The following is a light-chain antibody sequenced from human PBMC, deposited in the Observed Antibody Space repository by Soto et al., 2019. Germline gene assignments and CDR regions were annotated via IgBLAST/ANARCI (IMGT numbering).Light chain of an antibody. CDR2: LAS. V-gene: IGKV1-39*01. J-gene: IGKJ4*01. CDR1: QSLNTF. CDR3: QQSSSIPLT. Sequence: DIEMTQSPSSLSASVGDRVTITCRASQSLNTFLNWFQQKPGKAPKLLIYLASILQSGVPSRFSGSGSGTDFTLTISSLQPEDFATYYCQQSSSIPLTFGGGTKVEIK.